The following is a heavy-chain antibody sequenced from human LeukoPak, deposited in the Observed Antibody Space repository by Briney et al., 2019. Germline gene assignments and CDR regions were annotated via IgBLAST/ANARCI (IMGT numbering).Heavy chain of an antibody. CDR3: ARESGRFYYYFDY. Sequence: GGSLRLSCAASGFTFSGYEMKWVRQAPGKGLEWVSYINSRGSTKYYADSVKGRFTISRDNAKNSLYLQMNSLRAEDTAVYYCARESGRFYYYFDYWGQRTLVTVSS. CDR1: GFTFSGYE. D-gene: IGHD6-19*01. CDR2: INSRGSTK. V-gene: IGHV3-48*03. J-gene: IGHJ4*02.